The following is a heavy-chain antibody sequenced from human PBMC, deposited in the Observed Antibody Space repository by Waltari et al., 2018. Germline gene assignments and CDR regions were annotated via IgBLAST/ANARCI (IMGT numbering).Heavy chain of an antibody. CDR3: ARDRKAGTTEVYFHYYMDV. CDR2: IDSSGGT. V-gene: IGHV4-4*07. D-gene: IGHD6-13*01. CDR1: GGSISTYY. J-gene: IGHJ6*03. Sequence: QVQLQESGPGLVKPSETLSLSCSVSGGSISTYYWSWIRQPAGQGLEWIGRIDSSGGTNYNPSLKRRVTMSVDTSKNQFSLTLSSVTAADTAVYYGARDRKAGTTEVYFHYYMDVWGKGTTVTISS.